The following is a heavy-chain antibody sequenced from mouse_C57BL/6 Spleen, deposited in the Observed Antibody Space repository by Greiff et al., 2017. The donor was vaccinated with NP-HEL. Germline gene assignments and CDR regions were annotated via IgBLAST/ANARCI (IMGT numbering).Heavy chain of an antibody. D-gene: IGHD2-12*01. CDR1: GYTFTSYW. CDR3: ARGRAYYSQAMDY. J-gene: IGHJ4*01. Sequence: QVQLKQPGTELVKPGASVKLSCKASGYTFTSYWMHWVKQRPGQGLEWIGNINPSNGGTNYNEKFKSKATLTVDKSSSTAYMQLSSLTSEDSAVYYCARGRAYYSQAMDYWGQGTSVTVSS. V-gene: IGHV1-53*01. CDR2: INPSNGGT.